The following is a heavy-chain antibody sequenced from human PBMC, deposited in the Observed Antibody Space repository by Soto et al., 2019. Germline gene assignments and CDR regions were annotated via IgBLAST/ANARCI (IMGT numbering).Heavy chain of an antibody. D-gene: IGHD3-16*01. Sequence: EVQLLESGGGLVQPGGSLRLSCAASGFTFSSYAMSWVRQAPGKGLEWVSAITGSGGSTYYADSVKGRFTISRDNSKNTLYLQMNSLRAEDTAVYYRAKPIGGYDAFDIWGQGTMVTVSS. V-gene: IGHV3-23*01. CDR2: ITGSGGST. J-gene: IGHJ3*02. CDR1: GFTFSSYA. CDR3: AKPIGGYDAFDI.